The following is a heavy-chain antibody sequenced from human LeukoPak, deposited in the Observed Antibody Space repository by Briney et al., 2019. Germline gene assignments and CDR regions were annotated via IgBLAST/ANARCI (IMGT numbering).Heavy chain of an antibody. Sequence: PGGSLRLSCAASGFTFSSYWMSWVRQAPGKGLEWVANIKQDGSEKYYVDSVKGRFTISRGNAKNSLYLQMNSLRAEDTAVYYCARGARGYYGSGSYHFDYWGQGTLVTVSS. J-gene: IGHJ4*02. CDR2: IKQDGSEK. D-gene: IGHD3-10*01. CDR1: GFTFSSYW. V-gene: IGHV3-7*01. CDR3: ARGARGYYGSGSYHFDY.